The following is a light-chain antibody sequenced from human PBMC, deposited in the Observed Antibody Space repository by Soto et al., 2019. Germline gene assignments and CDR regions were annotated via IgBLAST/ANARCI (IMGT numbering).Light chain of an antibody. CDR2: EVS. V-gene: IGLV2-18*02. J-gene: IGLJ1*01. CDR3: SSYTSSSTYV. Sequence: QPALTQPPSVSGSPGQSVTISCTGTSSDVGSYNRVSWYQQPPGTAPKLMISEVSNRPSGVPDRFSGSKSGNTASLTISGLQAEDEADYYCSSYTSSSTYVFGTGTKLTVL. CDR1: SSDVGSYNR.